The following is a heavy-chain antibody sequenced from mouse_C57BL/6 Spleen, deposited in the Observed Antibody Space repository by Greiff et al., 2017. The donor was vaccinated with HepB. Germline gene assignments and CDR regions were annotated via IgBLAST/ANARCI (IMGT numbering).Heavy chain of an antibody. Sequence: EVQLVESGGGLVKPGGSLKLSCAASGFTFSDYGMHWVRQAPEKGLEWVAYISSGSSTIYYADTVKGRFTISRDTAKNTLFLQMTRLRSEDTAMYYCARGDQYYGSSDGYWYFEVGGTGTTVTVSS. CDR1: GFTFSDYG. J-gene: IGHJ1*03. V-gene: IGHV5-17*01. D-gene: IGHD1-1*01. CDR2: ISSGSSTI. CDR3: ARGDQYYGSSDGYWYFEV.